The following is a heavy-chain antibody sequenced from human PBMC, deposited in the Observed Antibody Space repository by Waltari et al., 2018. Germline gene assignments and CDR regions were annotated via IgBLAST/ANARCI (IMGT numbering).Heavy chain of an antibody. D-gene: IGHD3-10*01. Sequence: QVQLVQSGAEVKKPGSSVKVSCKASGGTFSSYAISWVRQAPGQGLEWMGGIIPILGIASHEQKFQGRVTITADESTSTAYMELSSLRSEDTAVYYCARDLTVLGGWFDPWGQGTLVTVSS. CDR3: ARDLTVLGGWFDP. J-gene: IGHJ5*02. CDR2: IIPILGIA. CDR1: GGTFSSYA. V-gene: IGHV1-69*10.